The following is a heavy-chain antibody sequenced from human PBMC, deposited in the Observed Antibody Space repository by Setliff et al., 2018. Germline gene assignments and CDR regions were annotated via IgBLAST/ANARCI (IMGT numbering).Heavy chain of an antibody. CDR3: ARGKLRLGQLSLFYGFDI. J-gene: IGHJ3*02. Sequence: PSETLSLTCNVSGVSIANTASYWSWIRQPAGKGLEWIGRIYSSGSTNFNPSLKSRVTMSMDTSKNQFSLKLSSVTAADTAIYYCARGKLRLGQLSLFYGFDIWGQGTMVTVSS. CDR1: GVSIANTASY. V-gene: IGHV4-4*07. CDR2: IYSSGST. D-gene: IGHD3-16*02.